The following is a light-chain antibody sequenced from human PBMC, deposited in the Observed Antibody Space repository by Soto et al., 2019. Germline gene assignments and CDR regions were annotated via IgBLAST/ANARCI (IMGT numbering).Light chain of an antibody. CDR2: GAS. V-gene: IGKV3-15*01. CDR1: QSVSSSY. J-gene: IGKJ5*01. CDR3: QQYNNWPSIT. Sequence: ETVLTQSPCTLSLSPGERATLSCRASQSVSSSYLAWYQQKPGQAPRLLIYGASTRATGIPARFSGSGSGTEFTLTISSLQSEDFAVYYCQQYNNWPSITFGQGTRLENK.